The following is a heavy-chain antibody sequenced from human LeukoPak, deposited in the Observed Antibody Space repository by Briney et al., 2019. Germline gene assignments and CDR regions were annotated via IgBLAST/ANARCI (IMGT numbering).Heavy chain of an antibody. CDR2: IYTSGST. CDR1: GGSISSYY. CDR3: ARDTYPTTNIVVVPEGASDAFDI. J-gene: IGHJ3*02. Sequence: SETLSLTCTVSGGSISSYYWSWIRQPAGEGLEWIGRIYTSGSTNYNPSLKSRVTMSVDTSKNQFSLKLSSVTAADTAVYYCARDTYPTTNIVVVPEGASDAFDIWGQGTMVTVSS. D-gene: IGHD2-2*01. V-gene: IGHV4-4*07.